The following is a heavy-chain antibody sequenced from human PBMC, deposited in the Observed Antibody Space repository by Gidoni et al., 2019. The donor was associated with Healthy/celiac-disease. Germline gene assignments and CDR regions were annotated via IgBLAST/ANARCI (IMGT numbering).Heavy chain of an antibody. J-gene: IGHJ5*02. D-gene: IGHD4-17*01. CDR3: ARDPRPDGDPINWFDP. CDR1: GYTFTCYY. V-gene: IGHV1-2*06. Sequence: QVQLVQSGAEVKKPGASAQVSCKASGYTFTCYYMHRVRQDPGQGLEGMGRTNPNSGGTNNAQKFQGRVTMTRDTSISTAYMELSRLRSDDTAVYYCARDPRPDGDPINWFDPWGQGTLVTVSS. CDR2: TNPNSGGT.